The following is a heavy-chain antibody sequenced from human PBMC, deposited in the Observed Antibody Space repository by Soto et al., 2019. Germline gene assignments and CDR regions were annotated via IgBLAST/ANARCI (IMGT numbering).Heavy chain of an antibody. Sequence: TGGSLRLSCVVSGVTFVDYVFSGVRRAPGKGREWVAGMSHHGKNTYFAHPVKGRFNISRDNSKNTMYLHMNGLRAEDTALYYCVKDKSFSYILVSGTLGFDSWGQGTLVTVSS. CDR3: VKDKSFSYILVSGTLGFDS. D-gene: IGHD6-19*01. CDR2: MSHHGKNT. V-gene: IGHV3-23*01. CDR1: GVTFVDYV. J-gene: IGHJ4*02.